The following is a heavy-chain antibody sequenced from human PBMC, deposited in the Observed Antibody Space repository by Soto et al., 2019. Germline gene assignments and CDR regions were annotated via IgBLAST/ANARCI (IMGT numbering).Heavy chain of an antibody. J-gene: IGHJ4*02. CDR3: ARIGGWFGELYFDY. D-gene: IGHD3-10*01. V-gene: IGHV3-7*03. CDR2: IKQGGSEK. Sequence: GGSMRLSCSASGFTFSGYCMSWVSQAPGKGLEWVANIKQGGSEKYYVDSVRGRFTISRDNAKNSLYLQMNSLRAEDTAVYYCARIGGWFGELYFDYWGQGTLVTVSS. CDR1: GFTFSGYC.